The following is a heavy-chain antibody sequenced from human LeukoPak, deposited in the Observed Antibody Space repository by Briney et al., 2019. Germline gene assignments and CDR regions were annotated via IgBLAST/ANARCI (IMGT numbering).Heavy chain of an antibody. CDR2: IYYSGIT. CDR3: ASTPCGRFDR. CDR1: GGSISSYY. V-gene: IGHV4-59*01. D-gene: IGHD2-21*01. J-gene: IGHJ5*02. Sequence: SETLSLTCTVSGGSISSYYWNWIRQPPGKGLEWIGSIYYSGITTYNPSLKSRVTISIDTSNNNFSLKLSSVTAADTAVYYCASTPCGRFDRWGEGTLVT.